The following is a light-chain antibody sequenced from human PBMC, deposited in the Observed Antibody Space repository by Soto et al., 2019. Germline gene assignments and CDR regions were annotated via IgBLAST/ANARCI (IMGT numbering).Light chain of an antibody. V-gene: IGKV3-15*01. CDR2: GAS. CDR3: QQYNNWPIT. J-gene: IGKJ5*01. Sequence: EIVMTQSPATLSVSPGESATLSCRASQSVSSNLAWHQQKPGQAPRLLIYGASTRATGIPARFSGSGSGTEFTLTISSRQSADFAGYYCQQYNNWPITFDQGTRLEIK. CDR1: QSVSSN.